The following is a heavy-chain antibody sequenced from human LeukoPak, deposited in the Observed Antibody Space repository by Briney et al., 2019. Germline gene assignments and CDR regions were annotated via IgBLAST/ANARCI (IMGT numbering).Heavy chain of an antibody. D-gene: IGHD3-22*01. CDR2: ISRSSNYK. J-gene: IGHJ4*02. CDR1: GFTFSSYS. V-gene: IGHV3-21*01. Sequence: GGSLRLSCAASGFTFSSYSMNWVRQPPGKVLEWVSSISRSSNYKYYADSVKGRFTISRDNAKNSLYLQMNSLRAEDTALYYCASSRYDSSGYYGIIGYWGQGTLVTVSS. CDR3: ASSRYDSSGYYGIIGY.